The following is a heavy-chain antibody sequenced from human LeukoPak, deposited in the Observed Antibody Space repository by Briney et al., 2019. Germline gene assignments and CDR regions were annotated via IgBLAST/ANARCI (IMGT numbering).Heavy chain of an antibody. Sequence: QSGGSLRLSCAASGFTFSSYGMHWVRQAPGKGLEWVAFIRYDGSNKYYADSVKGRFTISRDNSKNTLYLQMNSLRAEDTAVYYCAKDGWDYDILTGYSSTIDYWGQATLVTVSS. CDR3: AKDGWDYDILTGYSSTIDY. V-gene: IGHV3-30*02. J-gene: IGHJ4*02. CDR1: GFTFSSYG. CDR2: IRYDGSNK. D-gene: IGHD3-9*01.